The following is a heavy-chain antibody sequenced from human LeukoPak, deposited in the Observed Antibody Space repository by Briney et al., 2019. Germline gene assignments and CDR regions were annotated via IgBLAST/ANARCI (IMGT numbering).Heavy chain of an antibody. Sequence: GGSLRLSCAASGFTFSSYVMNWVRQAPGKGLEWVSSIDGNGGSTHYADSVRGRFTISRDDSKNTLYLQMNSLRAEDTALYYCAKDGRDWGSYFDYWGQGILVTVSS. CDR2: IDGNGGST. V-gene: IGHV3-23*01. J-gene: IGHJ4*02. CDR3: AKDGRDWGSYFDY. CDR1: GFTFSSYV. D-gene: IGHD2-21*02.